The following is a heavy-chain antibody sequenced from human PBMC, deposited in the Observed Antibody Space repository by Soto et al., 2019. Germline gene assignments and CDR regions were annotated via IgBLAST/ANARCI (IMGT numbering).Heavy chain of an antibody. J-gene: IGHJ4*02. CDR2: SSFDGTQQ. CDR1: GFSLSSSD. Sequence: GGPLRLSCTASGFSLSSSDMHWVRQAPGKGLEWLAVSSFDGTQQFYGDSVKGRFTVSRDNSNNTLYLEMNSLRTEDTAVYYCAKQLRGLGWYCLDCWAQRTEVTVPS. D-gene: IGHD6-19*01. V-gene: IGHV3-30*18. CDR3: AKQLRGLGWYCLDC.